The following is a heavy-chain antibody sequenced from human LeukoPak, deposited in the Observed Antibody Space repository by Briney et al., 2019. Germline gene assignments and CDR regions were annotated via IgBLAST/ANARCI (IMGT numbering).Heavy chain of an antibody. Sequence: GGSLRLSCAASGFTFSDNYMTWVRQAPGKGLEWLSYISGNGGVIRYADSVEGRFTISRDNAKNLLCLQMDSLRVEDTAIYYCARDPRTVRIWGQGTLVTVSS. CDR1: GFTFSDNY. CDR2: ISGNGGVI. D-gene: IGHD1-1*01. V-gene: IGHV3-11*04. J-gene: IGHJ4*02. CDR3: ARDPRTVRI.